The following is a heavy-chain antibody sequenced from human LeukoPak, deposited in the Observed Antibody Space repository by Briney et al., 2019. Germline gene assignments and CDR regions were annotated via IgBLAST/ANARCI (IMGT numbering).Heavy chain of an antibody. Sequence: PGGSLRLSCEASGFIFSTYSMHWVRQAPGKGPEWISFISSGASTIYAADSVKGRFTISRDNAKNSLSLQMNSLRAEDTAVYYCARGTYCTNSTCYPLGVFDVWGQGPMVSVSS. D-gene: IGHD2-8*01. CDR3: ARGTYCTNSTCYPLGVFDV. CDR1: GFIFSTYS. V-gene: IGHV3-48*01. CDR2: ISSGASTI. J-gene: IGHJ3*01.